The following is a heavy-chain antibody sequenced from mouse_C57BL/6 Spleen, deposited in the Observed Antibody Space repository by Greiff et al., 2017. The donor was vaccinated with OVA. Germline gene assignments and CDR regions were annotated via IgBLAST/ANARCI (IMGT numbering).Heavy chain of an antibody. Sequence: VQLKESGAELVRPGASVKLSCTASGFNIKDDYMHWVKQRPEQGLEWIGWIDPENGDTEYASKFQGKATITADTSSNTAYLQLSSLTSEDTAVYYCTTNKDYGYDGFMDYWGQGTSVTVSS. CDR1: GFNIKDDY. CDR3: TTNKDYGYDGFMDY. V-gene: IGHV14-4*01. D-gene: IGHD2-2*01. CDR2: IDPENGDT. J-gene: IGHJ4*01.